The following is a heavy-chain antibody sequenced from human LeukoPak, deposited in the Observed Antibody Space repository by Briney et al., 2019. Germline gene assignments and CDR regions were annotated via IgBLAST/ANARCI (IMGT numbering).Heavy chain of an antibody. D-gene: IGHD3-22*01. CDR2: IYYSGST. V-gene: IGHV4-59*12. CDR1: GGSISSYY. CDR3: ASRPFYYDSSGYSYYFDY. Sequence: PSETLSLTCTVSGGSISSYYWSWIRQPPGKGLEWIGYIYYSGSTNYNPSLKSRVTISVDTSKNQFSLKLSSVTAADTAVYYCASRPFYYDSSGYSYYFDYWGQGTLVTVSS. J-gene: IGHJ4*02.